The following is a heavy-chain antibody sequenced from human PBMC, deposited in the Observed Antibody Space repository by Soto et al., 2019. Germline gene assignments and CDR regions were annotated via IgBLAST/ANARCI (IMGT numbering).Heavy chain of an antibody. CDR1: GYTLTELS. J-gene: IGHJ4*02. CDR2: FDPEDGET. D-gene: IGHD6-19*01. Sequence: ASVKVSCKVSGYTLTELSMHWVRQAPGKGLEWKGGFDPEDGETIYAQKFQGRVTMTEDTSTDTAYMELSSLRSEDTAVYYCATADIAVAGLFDYWGQGTLVTVSS. V-gene: IGHV1-24*01. CDR3: ATADIAVAGLFDY.